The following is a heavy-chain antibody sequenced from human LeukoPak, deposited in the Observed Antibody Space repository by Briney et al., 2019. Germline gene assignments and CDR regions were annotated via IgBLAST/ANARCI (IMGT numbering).Heavy chain of an antibody. J-gene: IGHJ4*02. D-gene: IGHD6-13*01. CDR3: ARDEWVQQLVRGSIDY. Sequence: GGSLRLSCAASGFTFSSYAMHWVRQAPGKGLEWVAVISYDGSNKYYADSVKGRFTISRDNSKNTLYLRMNSLRAEDTAVYYCARDEWVQQLVRGSIDYWGQGTLVTVSS. CDR1: GFTFSSYA. V-gene: IGHV3-30-3*01. CDR2: ISYDGSNK.